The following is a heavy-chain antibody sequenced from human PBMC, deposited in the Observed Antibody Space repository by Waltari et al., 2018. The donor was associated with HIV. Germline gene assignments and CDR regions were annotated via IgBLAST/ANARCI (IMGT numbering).Heavy chain of an antibody. CDR3: AKSVGGIYGDYGGAFDY. Sequence: EVQLLESGGGLVQPGGSLRLSCAASGFTFSSYALSWVRQAPGKGLEWVSAISGSGGSTYYADSVKGRFTISRDNSKNTLYLQMNSLRAEDTAVYYCAKSVGGIYGDYGGAFDYWGQGTLVTVSS. V-gene: IGHV3-23*01. CDR1: GFTFSSYA. D-gene: IGHD4-17*01. CDR2: ISGSGGST. J-gene: IGHJ4*02.